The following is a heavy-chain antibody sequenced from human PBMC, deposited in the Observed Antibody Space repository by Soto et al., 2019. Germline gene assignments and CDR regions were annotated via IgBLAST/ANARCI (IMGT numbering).Heavy chain of an antibody. J-gene: IGHJ4*02. Sequence: QVQLVQSGAEVKKPGASVKVSCKATGYTFTTYDINWVRQATGQGLEWMGWMNPNSGDTGYAQKFQGRVTMTSDTSISTAYMELSTLTSEDTAVYYCVRGLEWLRNYWGQGTLVTVS. CDR1: GYTFTTYD. CDR2: MNPNSGDT. CDR3: VRGLEWLRNY. D-gene: IGHD5-12*01. V-gene: IGHV1-8*01.